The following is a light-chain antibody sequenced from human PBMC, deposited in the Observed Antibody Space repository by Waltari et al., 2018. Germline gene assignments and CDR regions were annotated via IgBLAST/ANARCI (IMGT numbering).Light chain of an antibody. Sequence: QSVLTQPPSVSAAPGQKVTIPCSGSSPNIGNYYVSWYHHPPGAAPKLLIYDNNKRPSGIPDRFSASKSGTSATLDITGLQIGDEADYYCATWDNTLRDVVFGGGTKLTVL. J-gene: IGLJ2*01. V-gene: IGLV1-51*01. CDR3: ATWDNTLRDVV. CDR1: SPNIGNYY. CDR2: DNN.